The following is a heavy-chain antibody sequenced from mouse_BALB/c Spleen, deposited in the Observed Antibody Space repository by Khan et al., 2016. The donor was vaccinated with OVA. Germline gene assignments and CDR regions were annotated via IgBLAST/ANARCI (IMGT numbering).Heavy chain of an antibody. J-gene: IGHJ3*01. Sequence: QPAGGGLVKPGAFAGLFFQASCFPFPSLHFLLGKPEPGQGLELVGNHKPCRGGTKFQEEFKSKATLTGDKSSSTAYIQLNSLTSEDSAVYYCSRSGYGSFAYWGQGTLVTVSA. D-gene: IGHD2-2*01. CDR1: CFPFPSLH. CDR2: HKPCRGGT. CDR3: SRSGYGSFAY. V-gene: IGHV1-53*01.